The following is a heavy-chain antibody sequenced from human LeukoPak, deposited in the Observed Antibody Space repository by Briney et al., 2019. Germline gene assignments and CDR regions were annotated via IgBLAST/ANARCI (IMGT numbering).Heavy chain of an antibody. V-gene: IGHV1-18*01. CDR3: ASLHYDILTGYPDYAFDI. CDR2: ISAYNGNT. J-gene: IGHJ3*02. CDR1: GYTFTSYG. Sequence: DSVKVSCKASGYTFTSYGISWVRQAPGQGLEWMGWISAYNGNTNYAQKLQGRVTMTTDTSTSTAYMELRSLRSDDTAVYYCASLHYDILTGYPDYAFDIWGQGTMVTVSS. D-gene: IGHD3-9*01.